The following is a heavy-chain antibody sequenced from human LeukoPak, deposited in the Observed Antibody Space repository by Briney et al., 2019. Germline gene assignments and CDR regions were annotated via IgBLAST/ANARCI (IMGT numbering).Heavy chain of an antibody. CDR3: ARWGPCSGGSCFYSAYFDY. J-gene: IGHJ4*02. V-gene: IGHV4-4*07. D-gene: IGHD2-15*01. Sequence: SETLSLTCTVSGGSISRYYWSWIRQPAGKGLEWIGRIYTSGSTNYNPSLKSRVTISVDKSKNQFSLKLSSVTAADTAVYYCARWGPCSGGSCFYSAYFDYWGQGTLVTVSS. CDR1: GGSISRYY. CDR2: IYTSGST.